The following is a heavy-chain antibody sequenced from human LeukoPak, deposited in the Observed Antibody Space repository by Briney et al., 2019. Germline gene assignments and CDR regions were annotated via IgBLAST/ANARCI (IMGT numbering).Heavy chain of an antibody. D-gene: IGHD6-13*01. CDR1: GYTFTGYY. CDR2: INPNSGGT. Sequence: ASVTVSFTASGYTFTGYYMHWVRQAPGQGLEWMGWINPNSGGTNYAQKFQGKVTMTRDTSISTAYMELSRLRSDDTAVYYCARDLAAAGKGNWFDPWGQGTLVTVSS. V-gene: IGHV1-2*02. J-gene: IGHJ5*02. CDR3: ARDLAAAGKGNWFDP.